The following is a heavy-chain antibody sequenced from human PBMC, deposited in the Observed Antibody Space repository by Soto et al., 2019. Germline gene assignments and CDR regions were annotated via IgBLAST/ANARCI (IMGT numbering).Heavy chain of an antibody. V-gene: IGHV1-8*02. J-gene: IGHJ5*02. D-gene: IGHD3-16*01. CDR3: ARMATFGSLNWFDP. CDR2: MNPGSGDT. Sequence: ASENVSCKASCYTFTSYGISWGRQAPVQGLEWMGWMNPGSGDTGYAQKFQGRVTMTRDISIATAYMELSSLRSDDTAIYYCARMATFGSLNWFDPWGQGNLVNVSS. CDR1: CYTFTSYG.